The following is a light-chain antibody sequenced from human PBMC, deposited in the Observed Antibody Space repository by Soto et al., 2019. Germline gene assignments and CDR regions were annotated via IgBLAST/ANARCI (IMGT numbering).Light chain of an antibody. J-gene: IGKJ2*01. V-gene: IGKV1-17*03. CDR3: LQHNSYTYT. CDR1: QGITTF. CDR2: GAS. Sequence: DIQMTQSQSAVSASVGDTVTVTCRASQGITTFLAWFRQRPGKVPERLIYGASSLQSGVPSRFSGRGSVTEFTLTISSLQPEDFGTYYCLQHNSYTYTFGPVTKVEIK.